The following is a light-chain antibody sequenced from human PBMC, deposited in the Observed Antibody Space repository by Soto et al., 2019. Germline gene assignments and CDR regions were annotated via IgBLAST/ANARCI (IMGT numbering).Light chain of an antibody. V-gene: IGLV1-40*01. CDR2: GNI. CDR3: QSYDSNLSVV. CDR1: SSNIGTGYD. Sequence: QSVLTQPPSVSGAPGQRVTISCTGRSSNIGTGYDVHWYQQLPGTAPKLLIYGNINRPSGVPDRFSGSKSGTSASLAITGLQAEDEADYYCQSYDSNLSVVFGGGTKLTVL. J-gene: IGLJ2*01.